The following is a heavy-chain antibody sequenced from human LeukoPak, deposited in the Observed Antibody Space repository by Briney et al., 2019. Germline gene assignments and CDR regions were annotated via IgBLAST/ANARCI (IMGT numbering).Heavy chain of an antibody. CDR2: INHSGST. V-gene: IGHV4-34*09. CDR1: GGSFSGYY. Sequence: SETLSLTCAVYGGSFSGYYWSWIRQPPGKGLEWIGEINHSGSTNYNPSLKSRVTISVDTSKNQFSLKLSSVTAADTAVYYCASRPRGYSGYDPYYFDYWGQGTLVTVSS. D-gene: IGHD5-12*01. CDR3: ASRPRGYSGYDPYYFDY. J-gene: IGHJ4*02.